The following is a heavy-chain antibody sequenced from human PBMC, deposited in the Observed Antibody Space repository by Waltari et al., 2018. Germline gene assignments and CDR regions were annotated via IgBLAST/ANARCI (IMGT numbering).Heavy chain of an antibody. Sequence: EVQLVESGGGLVTPGGSLRLSCAASGFAVSSSSMYWVRQAPGKGLEWVSSISSSSSYIYYADAVKGRFTISRDNAKNSLYLQMNSLRAEDTAVYYCARGSVRGVITSYWGQGTLVTVSS. V-gene: IGHV3-21*01. CDR1: GFAVSSSS. D-gene: IGHD3-10*01. CDR3: ARGSVRGVITSY. J-gene: IGHJ4*02. CDR2: ISSSSSYI.